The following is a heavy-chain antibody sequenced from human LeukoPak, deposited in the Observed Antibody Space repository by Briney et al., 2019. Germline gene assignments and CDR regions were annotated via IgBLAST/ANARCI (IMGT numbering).Heavy chain of an antibody. V-gene: IGHV3-30*03. CDR2: ISYDGSNK. D-gene: IGHD6-13*01. J-gene: IGHJ4*02. CDR3: ASGRRGIIAAGLDY. CDR1: GFTFSSYG. Sequence: GGSLTLSCAASGFTFSSYGMHWVRQAPGKGLEWVAVISYDGSNKYYADSVRGRFTISRDNSKNTLYLQMNSLRDEDTAVYYCASGRRGIIAAGLDYWGQGTLVTVSS.